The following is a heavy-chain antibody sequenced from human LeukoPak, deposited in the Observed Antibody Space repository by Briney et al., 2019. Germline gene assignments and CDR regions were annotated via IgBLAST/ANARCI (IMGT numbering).Heavy chain of an antibody. D-gene: IGHD2-15*01. CDR2: INHSGST. J-gene: IGHJ4*02. V-gene: IGHV4-34*01. CDR1: GGSFSGYY. CDR3: ARVGPRRYCSGGSCPHSLDY. Sequence: SETLSLTCAVYGGSFSGYYWSWIRQPPGKGLEWIGEINHSGSTNYNPSLKSRVTISVDTSKNQFSLELSSVTAADTAVYYCARVGPRRYCSGGSCPHSLDYWGQGTLVTVSS.